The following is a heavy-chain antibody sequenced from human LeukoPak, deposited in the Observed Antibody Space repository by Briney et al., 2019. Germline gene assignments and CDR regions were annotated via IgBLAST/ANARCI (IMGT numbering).Heavy chain of an antibody. CDR2: IYYSGST. Sequence: SETLSLTCTVSGGSISSSSYYWGWIRQPPGKGLEWIGSIYYSGSTYYNPSLKSRVTISVDTTKNQFSLKLSSVTAADTAVYYCARRAAKGGYYFDYWGQGTLVTVSS. CDR3: ARRAAKGGYYFDY. J-gene: IGHJ4*02. V-gene: IGHV4-39*01. CDR1: GGSISSSSYY.